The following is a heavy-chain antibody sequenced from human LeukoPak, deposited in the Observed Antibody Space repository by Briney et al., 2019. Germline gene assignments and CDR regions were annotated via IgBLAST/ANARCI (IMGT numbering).Heavy chain of an antibody. J-gene: IGHJ4*02. CDR3: AKDVAAAGYFDY. CDR1: GFTFSSYG. Sequence: PGGSLRLSCAASGFTFSSYGMHWVRQAPGKGLEWVAAIWYDGSNKYYADSVKGRFTISRDNSKNTLYLQMNSLRAEDTAVYYCAKDVAAAGYFDYWGQGTLVTVSS. D-gene: IGHD6-13*01. V-gene: IGHV3-33*06. CDR2: IWYDGSNK.